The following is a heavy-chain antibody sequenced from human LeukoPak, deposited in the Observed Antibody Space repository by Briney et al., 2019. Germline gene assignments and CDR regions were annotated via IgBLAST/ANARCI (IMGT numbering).Heavy chain of an antibody. CDR2: ISRNGVAT. V-gene: IGHV3-43*01. J-gene: IGHJ4*02. CDR3: VRGQRVVAMPSFDY. Sequence: GGSLRLSCAASGLTFADYTMHWVRQAPGKGLEWVSLISRNGVATKYADSVRGRFTISRDNSKNSLYLQMNSLRAEDTAVYYCVRGQRVVAMPSFDYWGQGTLVTVSS. CDR1: GLTFADYT. D-gene: IGHD3-22*01.